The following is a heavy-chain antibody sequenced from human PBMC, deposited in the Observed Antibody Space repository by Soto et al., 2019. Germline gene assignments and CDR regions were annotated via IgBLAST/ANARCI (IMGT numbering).Heavy chain of an antibody. Sequence: QLQLQESGSGLVKPSQTLSLTCAVSGGSISSGGYSWSWIRQPPGKGLEWIGYIYHSGSTYYNPSLKSRVPITVXXSKNQFSLKLSSVTAADTAVYYCARASTTVTTLDYWGQGTLVTVSS. D-gene: IGHD4-17*01. CDR3: ARASTTVTTLDY. V-gene: IGHV4-30-2*01. CDR1: GGSISSGGYS. CDR2: IYHSGST. J-gene: IGHJ4*02.